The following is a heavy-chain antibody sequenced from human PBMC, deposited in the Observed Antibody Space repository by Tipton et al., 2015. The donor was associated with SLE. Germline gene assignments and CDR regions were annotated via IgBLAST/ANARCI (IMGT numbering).Heavy chain of an antibody. V-gene: IGHV4-34*01. CDR3: ARGDLYWYFDL. CDR1: GGSFSGYY. Sequence: TLSLTCAVYGGSFSGYYWSWIRQPPGKGLEWIGEINHSGSTNYNPSLKSRVTISVDTSKNQFSLKLSSVTAADTAVYYCARGDLYWYFDLWGRGILVTVSS. J-gene: IGHJ2*01. CDR2: INHSGST.